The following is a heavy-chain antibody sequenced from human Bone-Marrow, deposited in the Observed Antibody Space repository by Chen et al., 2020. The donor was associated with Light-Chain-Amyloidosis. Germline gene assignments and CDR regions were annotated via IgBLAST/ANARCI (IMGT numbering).Heavy chain of an antibody. CDR2: IYRGGTT. D-gene: IGHD6-25*01. V-gene: IGHV3-53*01. CDR1: GFAVSDNY. Sequence: EVQLVESGGGLIKPGGSLRLSCAASGFAVSDNYMSWVRQAPGKGLEWVSLIYRGGTTYYAESVKGRFTISRDNSKNTLYLQMNSLRADDSAVYYCARDPEISSGGFDLWGRGTLVTVSS. J-gene: IGHJ2*01. CDR3: ARDPEISSGGFDL.